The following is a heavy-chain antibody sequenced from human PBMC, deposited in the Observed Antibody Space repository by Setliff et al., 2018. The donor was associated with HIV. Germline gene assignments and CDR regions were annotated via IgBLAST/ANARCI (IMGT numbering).Heavy chain of an antibody. V-gene: IGHV3-66*02. Sequence: GGSLRLSCAASGFTVSSYYMSWVRQAPGKGLEWVSTIYSDGNTYHADSVKGRFTLSRDNSEDALFLQMNSLRPEDTAVYYCARLRPYNSALDYWGQGTLVTVSS. D-gene: IGHD3-10*01. J-gene: IGHJ4*02. CDR2: IYSDGNT. CDR1: GFTVSSYY. CDR3: ARLRPYNSALDY.